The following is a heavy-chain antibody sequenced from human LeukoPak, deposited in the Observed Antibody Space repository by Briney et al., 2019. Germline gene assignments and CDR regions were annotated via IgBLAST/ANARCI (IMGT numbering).Heavy chain of an antibody. Sequence: SETLSLTCTVSGYSISSGFFWGWIRQPPGKGLEWIGSIYNSGSTYYSPSLKSRVTISVDTSKNQFSLQLNSVTAADTAVYYCARRLAAAPGLYYFDYWGQGTLVTVSS. V-gene: IGHV4-38-2*02. CDR3: ARRLAAAPGLYYFDY. CDR1: GYSISSGFF. CDR2: IYNSGST. D-gene: IGHD6-13*01. J-gene: IGHJ4*02.